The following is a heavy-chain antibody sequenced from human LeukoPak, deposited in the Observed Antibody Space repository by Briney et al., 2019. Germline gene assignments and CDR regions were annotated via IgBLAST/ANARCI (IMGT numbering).Heavy chain of an antibody. V-gene: IGHV3-7*01. Sequence: PGGSLRLSCAASGFTFSNYWMNWVRQAPGKGLEWVANIKQDGSGKYYVDSVKGRFTISRDNAKNSLYLQMNSLRAEDTAVYYCAREKGNYDGYYNYYMDVWGKGTTVTVSS. CDR3: AREKGNYDGYYNYYMDV. CDR2: IKQDGSGK. CDR1: GFTFSNYW. D-gene: IGHD4-11*01. J-gene: IGHJ6*03.